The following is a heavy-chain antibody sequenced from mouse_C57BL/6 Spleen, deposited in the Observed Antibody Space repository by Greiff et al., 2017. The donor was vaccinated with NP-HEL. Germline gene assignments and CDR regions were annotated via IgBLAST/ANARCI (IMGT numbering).Heavy chain of an antibody. CDR1: GYTFTSYW. Sequence: QVQLQQPGAELVKPGASVKMSCKASGYTFTSYWITWVKQRPGQGLEWIGDIYPGSGSTNYNEKFKSKATLTVDTSSSTAYMQLSSLTSGDSAVYYCARGGDYDDWYFDVWGTGTTVTVSS. J-gene: IGHJ1*03. CDR3: ARGGDYDDWYFDV. D-gene: IGHD2-4*01. V-gene: IGHV1-55*01. CDR2: IYPGSGST.